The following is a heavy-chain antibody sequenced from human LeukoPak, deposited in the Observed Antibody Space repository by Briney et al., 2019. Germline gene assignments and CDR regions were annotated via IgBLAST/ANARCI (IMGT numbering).Heavy chain of an antibody. Sequence: GGSLRLSCTASGFTFSNAGMNWVRQAPGKGLEWVAAISSSSRDIFYADSVKGRFSISRDSTQNSLSLQMNSLRAEDTAVYYCVREAAATLFDYWGQGTLVTVSS. D-gene: IGHD1-26*01. CDR2: ISSSSRDI. V-gene: IGHV3-21*01. CDR3: VREAAATLFDY. J-gene: IGHJ4*02. CDR1: GFTFSNAG.